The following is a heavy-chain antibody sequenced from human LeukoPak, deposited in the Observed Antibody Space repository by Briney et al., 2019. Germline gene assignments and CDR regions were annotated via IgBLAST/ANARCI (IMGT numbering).Heavy chain of an antibody. CDR1: GFTFSSYA. CDR2: ISGSGGST. D-gene: IGHD2-2*01. J-gene: IGHJ4*02. V-gene: IGHV3-23*01. Sequence: GGSLRLSCAASGFTFSSYAMSWVRQAPGKGLGWVSAISGSGGSTYYADSVKGRFTISRDNSKNTLYLQMNSLRAEDTAVYYCAKDTRYCSSTSCYSSFDYWGQGTLVTVSS. CDR3: AKDTRYCSSTSCYSSFDY.